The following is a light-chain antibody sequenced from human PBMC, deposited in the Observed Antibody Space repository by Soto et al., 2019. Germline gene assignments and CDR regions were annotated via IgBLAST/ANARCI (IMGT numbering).Light chain of an antibody. V-gene: IGLV2-14*01. CDR3: CSYTTSSPYVV. CDR1: SSDVGYYNY. J-gene: IGLJ2*01. CDR2: DVS. Sequence: QSALTQPASASGSPGQSITISCTGTSSDVGYYNYVSWYQQHPGKAPKLMIYDVSNRPSGVSNRFSGSKSGNTASLTVSGLQAEDEADYYCCSYTTSSPYVVFGGGTKLTVL.